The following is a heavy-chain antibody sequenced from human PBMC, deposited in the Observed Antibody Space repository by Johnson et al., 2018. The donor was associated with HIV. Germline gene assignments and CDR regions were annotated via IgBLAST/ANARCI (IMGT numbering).Heavy chain of an antibody. CDR2: IRNKASGYNT. CDR3: TRDRYGVGVS. J-gene: IGHJ3*01. CDR1: GFTFDDYA. V-gene: IGHV3-72*01. D-gene: IGHD4-17*01. Sequence: VQLVESGGGVVQPGGSLRLSCAASGFTFDDYAMHWVRQAPGKGLEWVSLIRNKASGYNTEYAASVKGRVTISRDDSKNSVYLQMNSLKTEDTAVYYCTRDRYGVGVSWGQGTMVTVSS.